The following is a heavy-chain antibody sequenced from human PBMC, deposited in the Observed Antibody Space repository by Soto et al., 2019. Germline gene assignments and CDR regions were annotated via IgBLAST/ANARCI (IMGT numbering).Heavy chain of an antibody. D-gene: IGHD6-13*01. CDR1: GFTFDDYA. V-gene: IGHV3-9*01. J-gene: IGHJ3*02. Sequence: EVQLVESGGGLVQPXRSXXLSXAASGFTFDDYAMHWVRQAPGXXLXXXSGISWNSGSIGYADSVKGRFTXXXXXXXXXXXXXXXXXXXXXXXLYYCAKDRRRLAAAPENDAFDIWGQGTMVTVXS. CDR2: ISWNSGSI. CDR3: AKDRRRLAAAPENDAFDI.